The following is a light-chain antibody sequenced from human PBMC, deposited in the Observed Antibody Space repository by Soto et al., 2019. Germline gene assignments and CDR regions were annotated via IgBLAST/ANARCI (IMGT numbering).Light chain of an antibody. CDR3: QQFNTYPIT. J-gene: IGKJ5*01. CDR1: QDIRGA. CDR2: DVS. Sequence: AIQLTQSPSSLSASVGDRVTITCRASQDIRGALAWYQQKPGKPPKLLIFDVSSLQSGVQSRFSGSGSGTDFTLTISSLQAEDFATYYCQQFNTYPITFGQGTRLEIK. V-gene: IGKV1-13*02.